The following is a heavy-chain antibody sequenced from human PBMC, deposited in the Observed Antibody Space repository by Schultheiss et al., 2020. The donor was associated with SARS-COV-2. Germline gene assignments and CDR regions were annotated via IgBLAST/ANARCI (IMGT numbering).Heavy chain of an antibody. V-gene: IGHV3-30*19. Sequence: GESLKISCAASGFTFSSYGMHWVRQAPGKGLEWVAVISYDGSNKYYADSVKGRFTISRDNSKNTLYLQMNSLRAEDTAVYYCARADLEQVGMVGDVWGQGTTVTVSS. CDR2: ISYDGSNK. CDR1: GFTFSSYG. CDR3: ARADLEQVGMVGDV. D-gene: IGHD2-21*01. J-gene: IGHJ6*02.